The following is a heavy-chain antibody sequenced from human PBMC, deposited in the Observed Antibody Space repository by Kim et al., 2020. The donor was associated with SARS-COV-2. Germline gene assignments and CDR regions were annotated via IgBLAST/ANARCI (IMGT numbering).Heavy chain of an antibody. V-gene: IGHV1-46*01. J-gene: IGHJ4*02. Sequence: TGYAQTFANRATVTRDTSTTTVYMELSSLRSEDTAVYFCAREIPDTLYFDYWGQGAQVTVSS. D-gene: IGHD2-2*01. CDR3: AREIPDTLYFDY. CDR2: T.